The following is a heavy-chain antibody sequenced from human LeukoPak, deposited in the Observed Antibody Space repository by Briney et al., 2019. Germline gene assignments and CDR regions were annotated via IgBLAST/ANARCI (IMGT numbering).Heavy chain of an antibody. D-gene: IGHD6-13*01. Sequence: SETLSFTCTVSGGSFSSYYWSWIRQPPGKGLEWIGSLYYSCSTDYNPSLKSRVSISVDTSKNQFSLKLSSVTAADTAVYYCATRPGYSSSWSAFDPWGQGTLVTVS. J-gene: IGHJ5*02. CDR1: GGSFSSYY. CDR3: ATRPGYSSSWSAFDP. V-gene: IGHV4-59*08. CDR2: LYYSCST.